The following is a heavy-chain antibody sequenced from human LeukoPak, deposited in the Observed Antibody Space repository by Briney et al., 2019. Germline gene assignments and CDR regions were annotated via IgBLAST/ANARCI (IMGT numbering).Heavy chain of an antibody. D-gene: IGHD2-2*01. CDR2: IYYSGST. CDR1: GGSISSYY. V-gene: IGHV4-59*08. CDR3: ARMGYCSSTSCFRDYYYYMDV. Sequence: PSETLSLTCTVSGGSISSYYWSWIRQPPGKGLEWIGYIYYSGSTNYNPSLKSRVTISVDTSKNQFSLKLSSVTAADTAVYYCARMGYCSSTSCFRDYYYYMDVWGKGTTVTVSS. J-gene: IGHJ6*03.